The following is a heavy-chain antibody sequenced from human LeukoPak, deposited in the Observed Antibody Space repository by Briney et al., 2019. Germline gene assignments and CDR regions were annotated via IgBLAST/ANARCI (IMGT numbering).Heavy chain of an antibody. J-gene: IGHJ4*02. CDR2: VNPNSANT. CDR3: ARGRERGSSSSFTDY. CDR1: GYTFTSYD. V-gene: IGHV1-8*03. D-gene: IGHD6-6*01. Sequence: ASVKVSCKASGYTFTSYDINWVRQATGQGLEWMGWVNPNSANTGYAQKFQGRVTITRNTSISTTYMELSSLRFEDTAVYYCARGRERGSSSSFTDYWGQGTLVIVSS.